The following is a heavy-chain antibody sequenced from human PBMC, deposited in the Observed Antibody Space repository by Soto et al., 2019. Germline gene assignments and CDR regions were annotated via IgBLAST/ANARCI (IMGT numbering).Heavy chain of an antibody. CDR1: GFSLSTSGMC. CDR3: ARIARMTNYYYYMDV. D-gene: IGHD2-8*01. V-gene: IGHV2-70*11. CDR2: IDWDDDK. J-gene: IGHJ6*03. Sequence: SGPTLVNPTQTLTLTCTFSGFSLSTSGMCVSWIRQPPGKALEWLARIDWDDDKYYSTSLKTRLTISKDTSKNQVVLTMTNMDPVDTATYYCARIARMTNYYYYMDVWGKGTTVTVSS.